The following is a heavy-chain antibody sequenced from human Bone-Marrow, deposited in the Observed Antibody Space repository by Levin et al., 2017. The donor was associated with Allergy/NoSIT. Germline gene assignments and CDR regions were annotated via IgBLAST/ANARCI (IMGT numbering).Heavy chain of an antibody. D-gene: IGHD3-16*01. J-gene: IGHJ4*02. V-gene: IGHV3-69-1*01. CDR3: GRGWGISH. CDR2: INDGGTI. CDR1: GFTISDYN. Sequence: PGGSLRLSCAASGFTISDYNMHWVRQAPGRGLESVSFINDGGTIYYAESVKGRFTTSRDTAKNALELQMNSLGAEDTAVYYCGRGWGISHWGQGSRVTVSS.